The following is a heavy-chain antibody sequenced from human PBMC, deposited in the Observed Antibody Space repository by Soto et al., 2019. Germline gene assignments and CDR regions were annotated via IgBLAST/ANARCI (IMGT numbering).Heavy chain of an antibody. D-gene: IGHD5-12*01. J-gene: IGHJ5*02. CDR1: GYTFTSYG. CDR3: ARAGVATIYPGNNWFDP. Sequence: ASVKVSCKASGYTFTSYGIIWVRQAPGQGLEWMGWISAYNGNTNYAQKLQGRVTMTTDTSTSTAYMELRSLRSDDTAVYYCARAGVATIYPGNNWFDPWGQGTLVTVSS. CDR2: ISAYNGNT. V-gene: IGHV1-18*01.